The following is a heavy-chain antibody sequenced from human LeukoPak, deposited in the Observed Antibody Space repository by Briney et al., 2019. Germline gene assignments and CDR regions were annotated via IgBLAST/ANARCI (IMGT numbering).Heavy chain of an antibody. D-gene: IGHD1-26*01. Sequence: PSETLSLTCAVYGGSFSGYYWSWIRQPPGKGLEWIGEINHSGSTNYNPSLKSRVTISVVTSKNQFSLKLSSVTAADTAVYYCARGSRSGWFDPWGQGTLVTVSS. CDR3: ARGSRSGWFDP. V-gene: IGHV4-34*01. CDR2: INHSGST. CDR1: GGSFSGYY. J-gene: IGHJ5*02.